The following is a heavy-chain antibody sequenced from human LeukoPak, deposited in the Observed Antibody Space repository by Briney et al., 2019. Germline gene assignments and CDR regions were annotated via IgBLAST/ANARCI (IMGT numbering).Heavy chain of an antibody. V-gene: IGHV4-34*01. CDR2: INHSGST. CDR3: ARYIVVVPAAIGWHAFDI. Sequence: PSETLSLTCAVYGGSFSGYYWSWIRQPPGKGLEWIGEINHSGSTNYNPSLKSRVTISVVTSKNQFSLKLSSVTAADTAVYYCARYIVVVPAAIGWHAFDIWGKGTMVTVSS. CDR1: GGSFSGYY. J-gene: IGHJ3*02. D-gene: IGHD2-2*02.